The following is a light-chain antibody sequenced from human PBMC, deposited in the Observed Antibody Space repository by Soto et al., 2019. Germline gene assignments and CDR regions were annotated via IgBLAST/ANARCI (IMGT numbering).Light chain of an antibody. Sequence: EIVLTQSPGTLSLSPGEGATLSCRASQSVSSSYIAWYQQRPGQTPSLLIYGASTRATGIPDRFSGSGSGTDFTLTISRLEPEDFAVYYCQHHETFGQGTKVDIK. V-gene: IGKV3-20*01. CDR3: QHHET. CDR2: GAS. J-gene: IGKJ1*01. CDR1: QSVSSSY.